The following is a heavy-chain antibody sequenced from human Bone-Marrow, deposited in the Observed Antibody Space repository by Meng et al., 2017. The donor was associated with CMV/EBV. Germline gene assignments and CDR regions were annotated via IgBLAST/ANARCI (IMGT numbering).Heavy chain of an antibody. CDR2: INPNSGGT. Sequence: ASVKVSCKASGYTFTGYYMHWERQAPGQGLEWMGWINPNSGGTNYAQKFQGRVTMTRDTSISTAYMELSRLRSDDTAVYYCARMYSSGWYSFYYYYGMDVWGQGTTVTVSS. CDR1: GYTFTGYY. CDR3: ARMYSSGWYSFYYYYGMDV. D-gene: IGHD6-19*01. V-gene: IGHV1-2*02. J-gene: IGHJ6*02.